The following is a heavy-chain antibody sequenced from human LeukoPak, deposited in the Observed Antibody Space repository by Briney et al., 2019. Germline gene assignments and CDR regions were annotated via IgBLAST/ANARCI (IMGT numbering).Heavy chain of an antibody. Sequence: SETLSLTCTVSGGSISSYYWSWIRQPPGKGLEWIGYIYYSGSTNYNPSLKSRVTISVDTSKNQFSLKLSSVTAADTAVYYCARAEYSSSSGLGFDYWGQGTLVTVSS. D-gene: IGHD6-6*01. CDR3: ARAEYSSSSGLGFDY. J-gene: IGHJ4*02. CDR1: GGSISSYY. CDR2: IYYSGST. V-gene: IGHV4-59*01.